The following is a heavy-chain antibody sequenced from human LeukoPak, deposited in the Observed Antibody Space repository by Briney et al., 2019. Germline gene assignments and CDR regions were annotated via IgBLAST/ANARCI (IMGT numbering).Heavy chain of an antibody. CDR3: AKDLQDYYDSSGYSTAFDF. Sequence: GGSLRLSCAASGFTFDDYAMHWVRQAPGKGLEWVSRISWNSGSIGYADSVKGRFTISRDNAKNSLYLQMNSLRAEDTALYYCAKDLQDYYDSSGYSTAFDFWGQGTLVPVSS. D-gene: IGHD3-22*01. J-gene: IGHJ4*02. CDR1: GFTFDDYA. V-gene: IGHV3-9*01. CDR2: ISWNSGSI.